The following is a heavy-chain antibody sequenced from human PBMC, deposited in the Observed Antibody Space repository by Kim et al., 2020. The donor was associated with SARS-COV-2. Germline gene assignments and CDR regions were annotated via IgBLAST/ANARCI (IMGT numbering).Heavy chain of an antibody. D-gene: IGHD3-10*01. CDR3: ARKVEGSYYTQTDRKPNYYGMDV. CDR2: INHSGST. V-gene: IGHV4-34*01. J-gene: IGHJ6*02. CDR1: GGSFSGYY. Sequence: SETLSLTCAVYGGSFSGYYWSWIRQPPGKGLEWIGEINHSGSTNYNPSLKSRVTISVDTSKNQFSLKLSSVTAADTAVYYCARKVEGSYYTQTDRKPNYYGMDVWGQGTTVTVSS.